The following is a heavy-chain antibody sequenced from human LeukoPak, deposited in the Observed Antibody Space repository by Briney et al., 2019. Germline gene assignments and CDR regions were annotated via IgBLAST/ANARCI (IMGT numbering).Heavy chain of an antibody. CDR2: ISSTSAYI. V-gene: IGHV3-21*01. Sequence: GGSLRLSCAASGFTFSNYGMNWVRQAPGKGLNWVSSISSTSAYIYYADSVKGRFTISRDTAKNSLYLQMGSLRAEDTAVYYCAKSYSVTGTFPALDYWGQGTLVTVSS. CDR3: AKSYSVTGTFPALDY. CDR1: GFTFSNYG. D-gene: IGHD6-19*01. J-gene: IGHJ4*02.